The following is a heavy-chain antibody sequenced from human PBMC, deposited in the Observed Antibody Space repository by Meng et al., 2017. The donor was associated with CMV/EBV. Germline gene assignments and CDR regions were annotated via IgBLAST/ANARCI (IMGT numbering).Heavy chain of an antibody. J-gene: IGHJ5*02. Sequence: SSVTVSCKASGGTFSSYAISWVRQAPGQGLEWMGGIIPIFGTANYAQKFQGRVTITTDESTSTAYMELSSLRSEDTAVYYCARDRGCSSTSCYPNWFDPWGQGTLVTVSS. CDR2: IIPIFGTA. D-gene: IGHD2-2*01. V-gene: IGHV1-69*05. CDR1: GGTFSSYA. CDR3: ARDRGCSSTSCYPNWFDP.